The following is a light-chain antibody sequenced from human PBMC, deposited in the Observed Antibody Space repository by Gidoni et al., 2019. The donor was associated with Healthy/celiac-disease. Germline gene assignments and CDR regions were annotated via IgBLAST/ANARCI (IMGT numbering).Light chain of an antibody. V-gene: IGKV1-39*01. Sequence: DIQMTPSPSSLSASVGDSVTITCRASQSISSYLNWYQQKPVKAPKLLIYAASSLPSGVPSMCSGSGSGTDFPLTISSLQPEDFVTYYCQQSYSTPCTFGPGTKVDIK. J-gene: IGKJ3*01. CDR1: QSISSY. CDR3: QQSYSTPCT. CDR2: AAS.